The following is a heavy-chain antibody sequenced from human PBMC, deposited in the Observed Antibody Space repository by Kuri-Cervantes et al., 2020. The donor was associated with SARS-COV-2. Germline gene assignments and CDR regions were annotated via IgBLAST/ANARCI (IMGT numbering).Heavy chain of an antibody. J-gene: IGHJ4*02. CDR2: IWYDGSNK. CDR3: ARDLSTVLGEDYFDY. D-gene: IGHD2-8*01. V-gene: IGHV3-33*01. Sequence: GGSLRLSCAASGFTFSSYGMHWVRQAPGKGLEWVAVIWYDGSNKYYADSVKGRSTISRDNSKNTLYLQMNSLRAEDTAVYYCARDLSTVLGEDYFDYWGQGTLVTVSS. CDR1: GFTFSSYG.